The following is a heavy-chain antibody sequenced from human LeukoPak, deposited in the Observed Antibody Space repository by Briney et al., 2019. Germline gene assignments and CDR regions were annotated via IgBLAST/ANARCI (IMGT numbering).Heavy chain of an antibody. CDR3: ARDLRYCSGGTCYHYYYGMDV. Sequence: QPGGSLRLSCAAPGFTFSSYSMNWVRQPPGKGLEWLSYISSTGSTIYYADSVKGRFTISRDNAKNSLYLQMNSLRAEDTAVYYCARDLRYCSGGTCYHYYYGMDVWGQGTTVTVSS. D-gene: IGHD2-15*01. CDR1: GFTFSSYS. V-gene: IGHV3-48*04. CDR2: ISSTGSTI. J-gene: IGHJ6*02.